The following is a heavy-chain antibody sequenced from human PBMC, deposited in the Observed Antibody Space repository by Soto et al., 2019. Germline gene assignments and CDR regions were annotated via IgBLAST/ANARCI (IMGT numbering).Heavy chain of an antibody. Sequence: LRLSCAASGFTFSSYGMHWVRQAPGKGLEWVAVIWYDGSNKYYADSVKGRFTISRDNSKNTLYLQMNSLRAEDTAVYYCARKDTSTWTFDYWGQGTLVTVSS. CDR2: IWYDGSNK. J-gene: IGHJ4*02. V-gene: IGHV3-33*01. CDR1: GFTFSSYG. CDR3: ARKDTSTWTFDY. D-gene: IGHD6-13*01.